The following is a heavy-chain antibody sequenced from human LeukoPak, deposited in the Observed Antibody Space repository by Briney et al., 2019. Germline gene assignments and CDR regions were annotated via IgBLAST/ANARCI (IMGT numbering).Heavy chain of an antibody. CDR3: ARVKRSTGWYGEADRYYFDF. D-gene: IGHD2-8*02. CDR2: IHTSGST. V-gene: IGHV4-61*02. J-gene: IGHJ4*02. Sequence: PSETLSLTCSVSGDSISSGNYYWSWIRQPAGKGLEWLGRIHTSGSTNYNPSLKSRVTISLDTSNNQFSLKLTSVTTADTALYYCARVKRSTGWYGEADRYYFDFWGQGTLVTVSS. CDR1: GDSISSGNYY.